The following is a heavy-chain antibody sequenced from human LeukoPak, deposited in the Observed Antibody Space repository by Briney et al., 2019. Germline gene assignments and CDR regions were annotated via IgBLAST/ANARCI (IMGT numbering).Heavy chain of an antibody. CDR1: GGSFSGYY. J-gene: IGHJ5*02. CDR3: ARGAFWSGHRSLNWFDP. D-gene: IGHD3-3*01. CDR2: INHSGST. V-gene: IGHV4-34*01. Sequence: PSETLSLTCAVYGGSFSGYYWSWIRQPPGKGLGWIGEINHSGSTNYNPSLKSRVTISVDTSKNQFSLKLSSVTAADTAVYYCARGAFWSGHRSLNWFDPWGQGTLVTVSS.